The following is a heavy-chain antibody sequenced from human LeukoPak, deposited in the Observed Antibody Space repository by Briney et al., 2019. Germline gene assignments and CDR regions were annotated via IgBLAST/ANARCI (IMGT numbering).Heavy chain of an antibody. V-gene: IGHV3-30*02. J-gene: IGHJ6*03. CDR2: IRYDGSNK. Sequence: GGSLRLSCAASGFTFSSYGMHWVRQAPGKGLEWVTFIRYDGSNKYYADSVKGRFTISRDNSKNTLYLQMNSLRAEDTAVYYCAKVGDYGGLAYYYYMDVWGKGTTVTISS. CDR1: GFTFSSYG. D-gene: IGHD4-17*01. CDR3: AKVGDYGGLAYYYYMDV.